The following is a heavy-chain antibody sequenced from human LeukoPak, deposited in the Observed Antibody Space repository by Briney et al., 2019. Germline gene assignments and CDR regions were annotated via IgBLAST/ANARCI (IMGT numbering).Heavy chain of an antibody. V-gene: IGHV1-2*02. J-gene: IGHJ4*02. CDR2: INPNSGGT. Sequence: ASVKVSCKASGYTFTGYYIHWVRQAPGQGLEWMGWINPNSGGTNYAQKFQGRVTMTRDTSISTAYMELNRLRSDDTAVYYCARDPGSGSYYGSPYYFDYWGQGTLVTVSS. CDR3: ARDPGSGSYYGSPYYFDY. CDR1: GYTFTGYY. D-gene: IGHD1-26*01.